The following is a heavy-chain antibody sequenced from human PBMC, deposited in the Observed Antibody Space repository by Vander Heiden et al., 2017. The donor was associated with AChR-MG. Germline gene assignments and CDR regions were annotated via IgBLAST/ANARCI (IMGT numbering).Heavy chain of an antibody. J-gene: IGHJ6*02. Sequence: EVQLVQSGAEVKKPGESLKISCKGSGYSFTSYWIGWVRQMPGKGLEWMGIIYPGDSDTRYSPSFQGQVTISADKSISTAYLQWSSLKASETAMYYCARALVVPAARGLLYYGMDVWGQGTTVTVSS. CDR2: IYPGDSDT. CDR3: ARALVVPAARGLLYYGMDV. D-gene: IGHD2-2*01. V-gene: IGHV5-51*01. CDR1: GYSFTSYW.